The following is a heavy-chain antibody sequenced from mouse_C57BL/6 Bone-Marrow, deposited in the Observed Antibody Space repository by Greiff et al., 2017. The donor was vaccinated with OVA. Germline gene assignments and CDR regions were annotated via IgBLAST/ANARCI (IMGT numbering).Heavy chain of an antibody. CDR3: ARTIYYYGSSEAY. Sequence: ESGPGLLQPSQTLSLTCSFSGFSLSTFGMGVGWIRQPSGQGLEWLAHIWWGDDKYDNPALKSRLTIAKDTSKNQVFLKIANVDTADTATYYCARTIYYYGSSEAYWGQGTLVTVSA. CDR2: IWWGDDK. CDR1: GFSLSTFGMG. D-gene: IGHD1-1*01. V-gene: IGHV8-8*01. J-gene: IGHJ3*01.